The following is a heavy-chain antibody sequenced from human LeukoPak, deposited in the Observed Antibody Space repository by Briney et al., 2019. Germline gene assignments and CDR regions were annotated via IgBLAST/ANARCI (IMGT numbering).Heavy chain of an antibody. D-gene: IGHD6-25*01. J-gene: IGHJ4*02. Sequence: GRSLRLSCAASGYTFSSYAMGWVHQAPGKGLEWVSAISGSGGSTYYADSVKGRFTISRDNSKNTLYLQMNSLRAEDTAVYYCAKGGPPGYFDYWGQGTLVTVSS. CDR3: AKGGPPGYFDY. V-gene: IGHV3-23*01. CDR1: GYTFSSYA. CDR2: ISGSGGST.